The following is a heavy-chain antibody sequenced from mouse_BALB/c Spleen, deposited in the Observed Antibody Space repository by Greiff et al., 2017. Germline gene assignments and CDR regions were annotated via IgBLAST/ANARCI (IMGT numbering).Heavy chain of an antibody. V-gene: IGHV1-9*01. CDR2: IFPGSGST. CDR3: ARAGRYEGRYFDY. Sequence: QVQLQQSGAELMKPGASVKISCKATGYTFSSYWIEWVKQRPGHGLEWIGEIFPGSGSTNYNEKFKGKATFTADTSSNTAYMQLSSLTSEDSAVYYCARAGRYEGRYFDYWGQGTTLTVSS. D-gene: IGHD2-14*01. J-gene: IGHJ2*01. CDR1: GYTFSSYW.